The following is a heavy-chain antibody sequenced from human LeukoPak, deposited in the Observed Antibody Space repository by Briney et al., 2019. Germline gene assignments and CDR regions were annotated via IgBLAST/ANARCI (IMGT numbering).Heavy chain of an antibody. CDR2: ISGSGGNT. Sequence: PGGSLRLSCAASGFTFSRNTMSWVRQAPGKGLEWVSAISGSGGNTYFADSVKGRFTISRDNSNNTLHLQMNSLRAEETAVYYCAKVLGVANWADAFDIWGQGTMVTVSS. D-gene: IGHD7-27*01. CDR3: AKVLGVANWADAFDI. J-gene: IGHJ3*02. CDR1: GFTFSRNT. V-gene: IGHV3-23*01.